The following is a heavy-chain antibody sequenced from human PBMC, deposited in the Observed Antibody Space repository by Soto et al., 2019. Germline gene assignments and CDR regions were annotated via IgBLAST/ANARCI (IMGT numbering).Heavy chain of an antibody. CDR3: ARDQLWGFYDSSGYLPYYFDY. CDR2: ISAYNGNT. D-gene: IGHD3-22*01. Sequence: ASVKVSCKGSGYTFTSYGISWLRQAPGKGLEWMGWISAYNGNTNYAQKLQGRVTMTTDTSTSTAYMELRSLRSDDTAVYYCARDQLWGFYDSSGYLPYYFDYWGQGTLVTVSS. J-gene: IGHJ4*02. V-gene: IGHV1-18*01. CDR1: GYTFTSYG.